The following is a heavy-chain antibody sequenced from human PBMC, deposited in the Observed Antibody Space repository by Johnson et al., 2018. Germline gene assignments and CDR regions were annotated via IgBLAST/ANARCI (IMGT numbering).Heavy chain of an antibody. CDR1: GFTFSSYA. J-gene: IGHJ1*01. D-gene: IGHD3-22*01. V-gene: IGHV3-23*04. Sequence: VQLVQSGGGLVQPGGSLRLSCAASGFTFSSYAMSWVRQAPGKGLEWVSAISGSGGSTYYADSVKGRFTISRDNSKNTLYRQRNGLRAEETAVNYFAKDVVDTRIVVVIEYFQHWGQGTLVTVSS. CDR2: ISGSGGST. CDR3: AKDVVDTRIVVVIEYFQH.